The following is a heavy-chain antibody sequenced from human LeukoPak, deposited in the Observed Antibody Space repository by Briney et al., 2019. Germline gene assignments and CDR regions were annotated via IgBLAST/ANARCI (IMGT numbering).Heavy chain of an antibody. D-gene: IGHD3-10*01. CDR2: IYPSDSDT. Sequence: GESLKISCKGSGYSFSSYWIGWVRQMPRKGLEWMGIIYPSDSDTSYSPSFQGEVTISADKSISTAYLQWSSLKASDTAIYYCGRQRSRGYYDYWGEGTLVTVSS. V-gene: IGHV5-51*01. CDR1: GYSFSSYW. CDR3: GRQRSRGYYDY. J-gene: IGHJ4*02.